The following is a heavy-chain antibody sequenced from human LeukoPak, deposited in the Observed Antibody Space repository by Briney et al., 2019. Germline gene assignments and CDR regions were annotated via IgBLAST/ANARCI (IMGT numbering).Heavy chain of an antibody. CDR1: GFTFSSYA. V-gene: IGHV3-23*01. Sequence: GGSLRLSCAASGFTFSSYAMSWVRQAPGKWLEWVSAISGSGGSTYYADSVKGRFTISRDNSKNTLYLQMNSLRAEDTAVYYCAKYPTPVYCSGGSCYSDYWGQGTLVTVSS. CDR2: ISGSGGST. D-gene: IGHD2-15*01. CDR3: AKYPTPVYCSGGSCYSDY. J-gene: IGHJ4*03.